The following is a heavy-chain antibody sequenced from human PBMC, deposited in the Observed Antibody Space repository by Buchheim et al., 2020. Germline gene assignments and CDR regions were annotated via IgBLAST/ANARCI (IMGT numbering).Heavy chain of an antibody. D-gene: IGHD4-23*01. CDR1: GFTFRKYA. J-gene: IGHJ6*02. Sequence: EVQLWESGGGLAQPGGSLRLSCTASGFTFRKYAMSWVRQAPGKGLEWVSAISVGGGSTYYADSVKGRFTISRDNSPNTLFLQMSSLRVDDTAVYYCAKAVEYGGNSYYYYGMDVWGQGTT. V-gene: IGHV3-23*01. CDR3: AKAVEYGGNSYYYYGMDV. CDR2: ISVGGGST.